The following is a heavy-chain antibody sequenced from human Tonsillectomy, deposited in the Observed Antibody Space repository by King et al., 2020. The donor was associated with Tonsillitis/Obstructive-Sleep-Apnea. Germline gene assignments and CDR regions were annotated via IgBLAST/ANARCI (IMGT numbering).Heavy chain of an antibody. CDR2: IYYSGPT. Sequence: QLQESGPGLVKPSETLSLTCTVSGASISDGRYYWGWIRQPPGKGLEWIGTIYYSGPTYTNPSLKTQFIISVDLSKNQMSLRLNAATATDTAVYYCARTLAFYDYGGNYYGYMDVWGKGATVTV. V-gene: IGHV4-39*01. D-gene: IGHD3-3*01. CDR3: ARTLAFYDYGGNYYGYMDV. J-gene: IGHJ6*03. CDR1: GASISDGRYY.